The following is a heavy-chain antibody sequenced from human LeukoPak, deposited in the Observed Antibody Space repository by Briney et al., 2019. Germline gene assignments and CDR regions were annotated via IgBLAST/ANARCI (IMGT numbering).Heavy chain of an antibody. Sequence: SSETLSLTCAVSGGPISSSNWWSWVRQPPGKGLEWIGEIYHSGSTNYNPSLKSRVTISVDTSKNQFSLKLSSVTAADTAVYYCARVITVRGVIFDYWGPGTLVTVSS. CDR3: ARVITVRGVIFDY. V-gene: IGHV4-4*02. D-gene: IGHD3-16*01. J-gene: IGHJ4*02. CDR1: GGPISSSNW. CDR2: IYHSGST.